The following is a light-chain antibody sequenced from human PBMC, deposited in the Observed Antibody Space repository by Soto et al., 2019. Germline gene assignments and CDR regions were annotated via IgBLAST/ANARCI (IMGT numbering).Light chain of an antibody. CDR1: QSIANY. J-gene: IGKJ1*01. CDR2: AAS. V-gene: IGKV1-16*01. Sequence: VHMTQSASSLSASVGYRVTISCRASQSIANYLNWYQQKPGKAHKLMIYAASTLQSGVPSRFSVSESGTEFTLTIGSLQPDDFATYFCQQYYNYSTFGQGT. CDR3: QQYYNYST.